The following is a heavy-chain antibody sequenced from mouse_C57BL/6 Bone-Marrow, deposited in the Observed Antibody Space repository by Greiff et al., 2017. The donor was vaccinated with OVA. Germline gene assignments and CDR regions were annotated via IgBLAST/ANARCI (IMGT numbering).Heavy chain of an antibody. CDR1: GFSLTSYA. J-gene: IGHJ4*01. CDR2: IWTGGGT. V-gene: IGHV2-9-1*01. Sequence: VKLVESGPGLVAPSQSLSITCTVSGFSLTSYAISWVRQPPGKGLEWLGVIWTGGGTNYNSALKSRLSISKDNSKSQVFLKMNSLQTDDTARYYCARFYGSSYEDYAMDYWGQGTSVTVSS. CDR3: ARFYGSSYEDYAMDY. D-gene: IGHD1-1*01.